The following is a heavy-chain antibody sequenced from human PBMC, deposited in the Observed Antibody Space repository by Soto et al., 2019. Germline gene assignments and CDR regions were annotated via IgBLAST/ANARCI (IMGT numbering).Heavy chain of an antibody. CDR3: AREYPSTYWFDP. CDR1: GYTFTSYY. CDR2: IHPSGGTT. Sequence: EASVKVSCKASGYTFTSYYMHWVRQAPGQGLEWMGIIHPSGGTTSYAQKFQGRVTMTRDTSTSTVYMDLSSLTSEDTAVYYCAREYPSTYWFDPWGQGTLVTVSS. V-gene: IGHV1-46*01. J-gene: IGHJ5*02.